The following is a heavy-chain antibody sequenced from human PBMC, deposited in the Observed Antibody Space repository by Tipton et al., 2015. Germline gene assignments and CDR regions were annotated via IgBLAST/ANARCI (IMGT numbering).Heavy chain of an antibody. CDR1: GFTVNTKY. Sequence: SLRLSCAASGFTVNTKYIHWVRQAPGKGLEWVSTISGSASGTYYADSVKGRFTISRDNSKSTLYLQVNSLRAEDTAVYYCARARGRHGGLFDSWGQGTLVTVSS. CDR2: ISGSASGT. V-gene: IGHV3-23*01. J-gene: IGHJ4*02. CDR3: ARARGRHGGLFDS. D-gene: IGHD4-23*01.